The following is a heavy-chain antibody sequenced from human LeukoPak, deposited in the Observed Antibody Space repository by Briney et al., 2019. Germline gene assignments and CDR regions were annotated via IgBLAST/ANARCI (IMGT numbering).Heavy chain of an antibody. Sequence: SVKVSCKASGGTFSSYAISWVRQAPGQGLEWMGGIIPIFGTANYAQKFQGRVTITADESTSTAYMELSSLRSEDTAVYYCARKYYDYVWGSLGYWGQGTLVTVSS. D-gene: IGHD3-16*01. CDR1: GGTFSSYA. V-gene: IGHV1-69*13. CDR2: IIPIFGTA. CDR3: ARKYYDYVWGSLGY. J-gene: IGHJ4*02.